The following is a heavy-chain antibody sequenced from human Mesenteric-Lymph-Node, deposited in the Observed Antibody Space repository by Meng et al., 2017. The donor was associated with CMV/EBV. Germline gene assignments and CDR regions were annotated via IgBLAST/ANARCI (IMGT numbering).Heavy chain of an antibody. CDR1: ISSSNW. CDR2: IYHSGST. D-gene: IGHD2-2*01. CDR3: ARDGGYCSSSSCYPSGLDY. V-gene: IGHV4-4*02. J-gene: IGHJ4*02. Sequence: ISSSNWWSWVRQPPGKGLEWIGEIYHSGSTNYNPSLKSRVTISVDKSKNQFSLKLSSVTAADTAVYYCARDGGYCSSSSCYPSGLDYWGQGTLVTVSS.